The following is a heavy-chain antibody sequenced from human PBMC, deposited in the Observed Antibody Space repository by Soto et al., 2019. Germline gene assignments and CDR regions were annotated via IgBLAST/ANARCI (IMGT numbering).Heavy chain of an antibody. J-gene: IGHJ4*02. V-gene: IGHV5-51*07. CDR3: TKGTTSPLDS. CDR1: GYRLSSSW. CDR2: VSPRDSAV. Sequence: GDSLKISCQGTGYRLSSSWLGWVHQKPGKAQEPRGNVSPRDSAVGYSPAFERQATTSADNYINTAYLQLLNLKATDTPIYYCTKGTTSPLDSWGQGTQVTRLL.